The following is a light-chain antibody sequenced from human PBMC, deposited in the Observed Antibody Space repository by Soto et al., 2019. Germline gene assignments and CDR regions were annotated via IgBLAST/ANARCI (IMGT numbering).Light chain of an antibody. CDR2: SAS. Sequence: EIVLTQSPGTLSLSPGEIATLSCRASQSVSSSYLAWYQQKPGQAPRLLIYSASCRDTGIPDRFSGSGSVTDFTLTISRLEPEDFEVYYCQQYGSSPPLTFSPGTKVDIK. CDR3: QQYGSSPPLT. CDR1: QSVSSSY. J-gene: IGKJ3*01. V-gene: IGKV3-20*01.